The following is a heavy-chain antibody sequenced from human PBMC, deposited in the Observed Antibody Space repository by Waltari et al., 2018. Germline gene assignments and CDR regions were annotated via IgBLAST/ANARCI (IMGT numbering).Heavy chain of an antibody. CDR1: GFTVSSNS. CDR3: ARRRGDYFDY. V-gene: IGHV3-53*01. CDR2: IYSGGST. Sequence: EVQLVESGGGLIQPGGSLRLSCEASGFTVSSNSMSWVRQAPGKGLVWVSLIYSGGSTYYADSVKGRFTISRDNSKNTLYLQMNSLRAEDTAVYYCARRRGDYFDYWGQGTLVTVSS. D-gene: IGHD3-10*01. J-gene: IGHJ4*02.